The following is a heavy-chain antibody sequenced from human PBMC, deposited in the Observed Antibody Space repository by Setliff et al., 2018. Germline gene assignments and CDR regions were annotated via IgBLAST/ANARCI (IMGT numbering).Heavy chain of an antibody. CDR3: ARRWNFGPYGSGIHDAFDM. CDR2: FDHSGTT. D-gene: IGHD3-10*01. Sequence: LSLTCTVYGASFSNYYWGWVRQPPEERLEWIAEFDHSGTTNYNPSLMGRVTISVDTSKNLFSLRLSSVTAADTAVYYCARRWNFGPYGSGIHDAFDMWGQGTMVTVSS. J-gene: IGHJ3*02. CDR1: GASFSNYY. V-gene: IGHV4-34*01.